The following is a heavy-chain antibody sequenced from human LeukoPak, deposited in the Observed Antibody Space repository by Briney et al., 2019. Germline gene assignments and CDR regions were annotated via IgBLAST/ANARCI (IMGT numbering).Heavy chain of an antibody. CDR2: IXGSSSYI. Sequence: LXLSXAASGFSFXSXXMNWVRQAPGKXLEXXXSIXGSSSYIYYADSLKGRFTISRDNAKNSLYLQMNSLRAEDTAVYYCARTERPARYEAILSHMDVWGKGTTVTVSS. V-gene: IGHV3-21*01. D-gene: IGHD2-15*01. CDR3: ARTERPARYEAILSHMDV. J-gene: IGHJ6*03. CDR1: GFSFXSXX.